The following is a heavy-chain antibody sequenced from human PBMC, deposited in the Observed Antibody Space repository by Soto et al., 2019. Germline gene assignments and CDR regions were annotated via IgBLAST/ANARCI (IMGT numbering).Heavy chain of an antibody. CDR1: GFTFSSYA. Sequence: GGSLRLSCAASGFTFSSYAMSWVRQAPGKGLEWDSAISGSGGSTYYADSVKGRFTISRDNSKNTLYLQMNSLRAEDTAVYYCAKALNCSGGSCYYGDDAFDIWGQGTMVTVSS. D-gene: IGHD2-15*01. CDR3: AKALNCSGGSCYYGDDAFDI. J-gene: IGHJ3*02. V-gene: IGHV3-23*01. CDR2: ISGSGGST.